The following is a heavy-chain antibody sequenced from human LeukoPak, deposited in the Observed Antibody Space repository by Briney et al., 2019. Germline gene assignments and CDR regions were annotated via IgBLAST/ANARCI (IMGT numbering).Heavy chain of an antibody. D-gene: IGHD3-22*01. J-gene: IGHJ4*02. CDR3: ARWQFILVDDSSGYYSH. CDR2: INHSGST. Sequence: SEALSLTCAVYGGSFSGYYWSWIRQPPGKGLEWIGEINHSGSTNYNPSLKSRVIISVDTSKNQFSLKLSSVTAADTAVYYCARWQFILVDDSSGYYSHWGQGTLVTVSS. CDR1: GGSFSGYY. V-gene: IGHV4-34*01.